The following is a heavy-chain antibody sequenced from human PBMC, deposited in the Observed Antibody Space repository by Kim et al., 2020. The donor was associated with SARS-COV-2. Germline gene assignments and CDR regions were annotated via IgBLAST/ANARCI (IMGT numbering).Heavy chain of an antibody. D-gene: IGHD2-15*01. CDR1: GLTFSRYW. J-gene: IGHJ4*02. V-gene: IGHV3-7*04. CDR2: IKQDGSEK. CDR3: ARGAIVAPDY. Sequence: GGSLRLSCAASGLTFSRYWMSWVRQAPGKGLEWVANIKQDGSEKYYVDSVKGRFTISRDNAKNSLYLQMNSLGAEDTAVYYCARGAIVAPDYWGQGTLVTVSS.